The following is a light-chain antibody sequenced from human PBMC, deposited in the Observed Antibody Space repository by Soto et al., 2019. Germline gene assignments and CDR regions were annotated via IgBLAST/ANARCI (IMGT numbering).Light chain of an antibody. CDR3: QQANSFPS. CDR2: KAS. J-gene: IGKJ5*01. CDR1: LTISSW. V-gene: IGKV1-5*03. Sequence: DIQMTQSPSTLSGSVGDRVTITCRASLTISSWLAWYQQKPGKAPKLLIYKASTLKSGVPSRFSGSGSGTEFTLTISSLQPDDFATYYCQQANSFPSFGQGTRLEI.